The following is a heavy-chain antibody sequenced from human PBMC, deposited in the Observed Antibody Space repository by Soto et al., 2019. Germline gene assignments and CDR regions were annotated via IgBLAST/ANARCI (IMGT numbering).Heavy chain of an antibody. CDR1: GYTFSNFP. V-gene: IGHV1-3*01. D-gene: IGHD3-16*02. J-gene: IGHJ6*03. CDR3: ARRNHYTSYFYENYYHYYYLDV. CDR2: INAGTRDT. Sequence: QVQVVQSGAEVKKPGASVRISCKTSGYTFSNFPIHWVRQAPGLGLEWMGWINAGTRDTKYSQKFQDRVSITRDTTANTAYMVLSSLRSEDTAVYFCARRNHYTSYFYENYYHYYYLDVCGKGTAVTVSS.